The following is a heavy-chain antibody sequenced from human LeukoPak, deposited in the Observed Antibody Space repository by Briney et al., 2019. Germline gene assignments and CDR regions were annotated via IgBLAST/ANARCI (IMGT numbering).Heavy chain of an antibody. V-gene: IGHV1-2*02. CDR3: ARDYYDRPPDYAFDI. CDR1: GHTFIGYY. Sequence: ASVKVSCKVSGHTFIGYYIHWVRQAPGQGLEWMGWINPSSGGSKYAPKFQGRVSMTTDTSTTTAAMELRRLTSDDTAVYYCARDYYDRPPDYAFDIWGQGTMVAVSS. J-gene: IGHJ3*02. D-gene: IGHD3-22*01. CDR2: INPSSGGS.